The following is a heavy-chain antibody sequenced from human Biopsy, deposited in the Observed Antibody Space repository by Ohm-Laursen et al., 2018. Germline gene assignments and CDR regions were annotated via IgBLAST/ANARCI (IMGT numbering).Heavy chain of an antibody. CDR2: ISGGGTI. Sequence: GSLRLSCAASGFTINSHEMNWIRQAPGRGLEWVSYISGGGTIYYGDSMKGRVTISRDNAKNSLYLQMHSLRAEDTAVYYCARDTRWSPYSMDVWGQGTTVTVSS. V-gene: IGHV3-48*03. CDR1: GFTINSHE. CDR3: ARDTRWSPYSMDV. D-gene: IGHD4-23*01. J-gene: IGHJ6*02.